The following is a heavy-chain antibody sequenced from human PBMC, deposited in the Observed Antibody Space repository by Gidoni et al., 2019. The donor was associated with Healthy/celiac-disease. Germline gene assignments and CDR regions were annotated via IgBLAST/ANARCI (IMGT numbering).Heavy chain of an antibody. D-gene: IGHD2-15*01. J-gene: IGHJ4*02. CDR2: ISSSGSTI. Sequence: QVQLVVSGGGLVKPGGSLRLSCAASGFTFSDYYMSWIRQAPGKGLEWVSYISSSGSTISYADSVKGRFTISRDNAKNSLYLQMNSLRAEDTAVYYCASEYTYCSGGSCYPNFDYWGQGTLVTVSS. CDR1: GFTFSDYY. CDR3: ASEYTYCSGGSCYPNFDY. V-gene: IGHV3-11*01.